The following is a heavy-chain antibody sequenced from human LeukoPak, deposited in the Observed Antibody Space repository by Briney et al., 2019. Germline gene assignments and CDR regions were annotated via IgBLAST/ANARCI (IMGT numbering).Heavy chain of an antibody. J-gene: IGHJ5*02. Sequence: GASVNVSCKASGYTFTSYYMHWVRQAPGQGLEWMGIINPSGGSTSYAQKFQGRVTMTRDTSTSTVYMELSSLKSEDTAVYYCARGVVRYSYLNWFDPWGQGTLVTVSS. CDR2: INPSGGST. CDR3: ARGVVRYSYLNWFDP. CDR1: GYTFTSYY. D-gene: IGHD5-18*01. V-gene: IGHV1-46*01.